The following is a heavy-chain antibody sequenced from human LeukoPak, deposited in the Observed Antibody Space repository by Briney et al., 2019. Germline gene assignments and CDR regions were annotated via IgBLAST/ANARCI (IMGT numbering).Heavy chain of an antibody. Sequence: SETLSLTCTVSGGSISSYYWYWIRQPAGKGLEWIGRIHTSGTTNYNPSLKSRVTMSVDTSKNQFSLKLSSVTAADTAVYYCARGPYYDFWSGYPFFDYWGQGTLVTVSS. CDR2: IHTSGTT. J-gene: IGHJ4*02. CDR3: ARGPYYDFWSGYPFFDY. CDR1: GGSISSYY. D-gene: IGHD3-3*01. V-gene: IGHV4-4*07.